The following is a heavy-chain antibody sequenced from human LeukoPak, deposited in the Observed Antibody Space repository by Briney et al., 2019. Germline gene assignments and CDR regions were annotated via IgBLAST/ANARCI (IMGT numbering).Heavy chain of an antibody. Sequence: PGGSLRLSCAASGFTFSSYAMSWVRQAPGKGLEWVSAISGSGGSTYYADSVKGRFTISRDNSKNTLYLQMNSLRAEDTAVYYCAKARYDSSGYYYVGIDYWGQGTLVTVSS. V-gene: IGHV3-23*01. J-gene: IGHJ4*02. CDR3: AKARYDSSGYYYVGIDY. CDR2: ISGSGGST. D-gene: IGHD3-22*01. CDR1: GFTFSSYA.